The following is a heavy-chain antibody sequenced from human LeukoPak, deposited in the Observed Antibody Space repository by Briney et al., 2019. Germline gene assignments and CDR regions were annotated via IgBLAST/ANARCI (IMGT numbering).Heavy chain of an antibody. D-gene: IGHD3-3*01. V-gene: IGHV4-30-4*08. CDR1: GGSISSGDYY. CDR2: IYYSGSA. CDR3: ATSGVDYDFWSGYYSNWFDP. Sequence: PSETLSLTCTVSGGSISSGDYYWSWIRQPPGKGLEWIGYIYYSGSAYYNPSLKSRVTISVDTSKNQFSLKLSSVTAADTAVYYCATSGVDYDFWSGYYSNWFDPWGQGTLVTVSS. J-gene: IGHJ5*02.